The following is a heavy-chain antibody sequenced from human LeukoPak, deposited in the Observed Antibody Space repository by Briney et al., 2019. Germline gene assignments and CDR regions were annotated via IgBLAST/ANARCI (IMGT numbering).Heavy chain of an antibody. CDR1: GDSVSSNSAA. V-gene: IGHV6-1*01. J-gene: IGHJ4*02. CDR3: ARRRWIEEWELLMFDY. D-gene: IGHD1-26*01. Sequence: SQTLSLTCAISGDSVSSNSAAWNWIRQSPSRGLEWLGRTYYRSKWYNDYAVSVKSRITINPDTSKNQFSLQLNSVTPEDTAVYYCARRRWIEEWELLMFDYWGQGTLVTVSS. CDR2: TYYRSKWYN.